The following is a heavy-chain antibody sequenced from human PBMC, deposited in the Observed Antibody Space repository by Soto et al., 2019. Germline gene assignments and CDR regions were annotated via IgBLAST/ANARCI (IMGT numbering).Heavy chain of an antibody. CDR3: ATTSGYYYDSSGYHGAFDI. CDR1: GYTLTELS. J-gene: IGHJ3*02. Sequence: RASVKVSCKVSGYTLTELSMHWVRQAPGKGLEWMGGFDPEDGETIYAQKFQGRVTMTEDTSTDTAYMELSSLRSEDTAVYYCATTSGYYYDSSGYHGAFDIWGQGTMVTV. D-gene: IGHD3-22*01. CDR2: FDPEDGET. V-gene: IGHV1-24*01.